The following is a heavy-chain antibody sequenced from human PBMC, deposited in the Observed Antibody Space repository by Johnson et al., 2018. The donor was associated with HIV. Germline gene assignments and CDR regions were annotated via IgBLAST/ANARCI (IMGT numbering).Heavy chain of an antibody. CDR1: GLSFSNFG. J-gene: IGHJ3*02. D-gene: IGHD4-17*01. CDR3: ARGSGVLTGGDSDAFDI. V-gene: IGHV3-33*08. CDR2: VWYDGSHE. Sequence: VQLVESGGGVVQPGKSLTLSCVGSGLSFSNFGIHWVRQTPGKGLEWVATVWYDGSHEYYADSVKGRFTIFRDNSKNTVSLQMNSLTAEDTAVYYCARGSGVLTGGDSDAFDIWGQGTMVTVSS.